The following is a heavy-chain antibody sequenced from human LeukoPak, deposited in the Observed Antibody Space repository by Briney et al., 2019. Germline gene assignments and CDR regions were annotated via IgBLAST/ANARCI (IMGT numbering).Heavy chain of an antibody. CDR3: ARDRYSGYDGFGAFDI. CDR1: GGPLTRYY. Sequence: PSETLSLTCAVPGGPLTRYYWSWIRERPGERREWIGLIYYRGSTNYNPSLESRVTISVDASKNRFSLKLSSVTAADTAVYYCARDRYSGYDGFGAFDIWGKGTMVTVSS. V-gene: IGHV4-59*01. J-gene: IGHJ3*02. D-gene: IGHD5-12*01. CDR2: IYYRGST.